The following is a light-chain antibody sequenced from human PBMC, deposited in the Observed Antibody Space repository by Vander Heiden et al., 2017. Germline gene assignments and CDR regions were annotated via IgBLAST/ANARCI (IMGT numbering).Light chain of an antibody. J-gene: IGLJ1*01. CDR2: TNN. CDR1: SSNIGSNT. CDR3: TAWDDSLNVHYV. V-gene: IGLV1-44*01. Sequence: QSVLTQPPSASGTPGQRVTISCSGSSSNIGSNTVNWYQQLPGTAHKLLIYTNNQRPSGVPDRFSGSKSGTSASLAISGLQSEDEADYYCTAWDDSLNVHYVFGTGTKVTVL.